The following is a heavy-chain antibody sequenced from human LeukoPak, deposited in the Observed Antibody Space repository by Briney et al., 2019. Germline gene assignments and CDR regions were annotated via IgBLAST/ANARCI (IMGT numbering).Heavy chain of an antibody. CDR3: AKDHSSWTYYFDY. V-gene: IGHV3-7*03. Sequence: GGSLRLSCAASGFTFSNYWMSWVRQAPGKGLEWVANIKQDGSEKYYVDSVKGRFTISRDNSKNTLYLQMNSLRAEDTAVYYCAKDHSSWTYYFDYWGQGTLVTVSS. D-gene: IGHD6-13*01. CDR1: GFTFSNYW. CDR2: IKQDGSEK. J-gene: IGHJ4*02.